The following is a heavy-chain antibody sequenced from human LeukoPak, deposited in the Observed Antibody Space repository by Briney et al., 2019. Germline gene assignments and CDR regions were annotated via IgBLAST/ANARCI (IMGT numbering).Heavy chain of an antibody. V-gene: IGHV5-51*01. CDR3: ARGSLGSSGYPYYFDY. D-gene: IGHD3-22*01. Sequence: KPGESLKISCKGSGYSFTSYWIGWVRQMPGKGLEWMGIIYPGDSDTRYSPSFQGQVTISADKSISTAYLQWSSLKASDTAMYYCARGSLGSSGYPYYFDYWGQGTLVTVSS. CDR2: IYPGDSDT. CDR1: GYSFTSYW. J-gene: IGHJ4*02.